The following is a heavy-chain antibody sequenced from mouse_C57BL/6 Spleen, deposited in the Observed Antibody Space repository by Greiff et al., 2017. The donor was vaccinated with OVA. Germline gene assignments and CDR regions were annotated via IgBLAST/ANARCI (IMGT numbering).Heavy chain of an antibody. V-gene: IGHV3-6*01. CDR2: ISYNGSN. J-gene: IGHJ1*03. Sequence: EVQLVESGPGLVKPSQSLSLSCSVTGYSITSGYYWYWIRQFPGNQLELMGYISYNGSNNYNPNFKNRISITRDTSKNQFFLKLNSVTTKDTATYYCAGYGNYVRYFDVWGTGTTVTVSS. CDR3: AGYGNYVRYFDV. CDR1: GYSITSGYY. D-gene: IGHD2-10*02.